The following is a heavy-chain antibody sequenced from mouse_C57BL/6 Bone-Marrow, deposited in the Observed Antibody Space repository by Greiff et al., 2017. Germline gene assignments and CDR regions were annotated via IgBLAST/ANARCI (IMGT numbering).Heavy chain of an antibody. CDR3: TTHDRSSSYFHFDY. D-gene: IGHD1-1*01. J-gene: IGHJ2*01. Sequence: EVKLMESGAELVRPGASVKLSCTASGFNIKDDYMHWVKQRPEQGLEWIGWIDPENGDTEYASKVQGKATITAATSSNTAYLQLSSLTSEDTAVYYCTTHDRSSSYFHFDYWGQGTTLTVSS. CDR2: IDPENGDT. V-gene: IGHV14-4*01. CDR1: GFNIKDDY.